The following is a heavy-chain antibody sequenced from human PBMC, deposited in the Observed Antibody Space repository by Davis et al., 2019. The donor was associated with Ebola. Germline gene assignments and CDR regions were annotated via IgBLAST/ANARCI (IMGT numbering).Heavy chain of an antibody. J-gene: IGHJ4*02. Sequence: PGGSLTLSCAASGFTFSSHTMNWVRQAPGKGLEWLSSISSTSSYIYYADSVKGRFTISRDNANNSLYLQMNSLRAEDTAVYYCASGSTLDYWGQGTLVTVSS. V-gene: IGHV3-21*01. CDR1: GFTFSSHT. CDR3: ASGSTLDY. CDR2: ISSTSSYI.